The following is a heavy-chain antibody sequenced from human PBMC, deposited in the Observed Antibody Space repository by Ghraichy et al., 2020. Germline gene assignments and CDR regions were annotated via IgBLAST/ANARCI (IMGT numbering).Heavy chain of an antibody. D-gene: IGHD4-23*01. J-gene: IGHJ3*02. CDR2: ISSSSSNT. V-gene: IGHV3-21*01. CDR3: AREGHDYGGTTIGTGAFDI. CDR1: GFTFSSYA. Sequence: GESLNISCAASGFTFSSYAMSWVRQAPGKGLGWGSFISSSSSNTNYADSVKGRFTISRDTARTSLYLQMNSLRAEDTAVYYCAREGHDYGGTTIGTGAFDIWGQGTMVTVSS.